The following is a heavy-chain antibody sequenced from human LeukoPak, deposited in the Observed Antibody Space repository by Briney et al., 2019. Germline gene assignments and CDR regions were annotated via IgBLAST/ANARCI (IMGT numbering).Heavy chain of an antibody. D-gene: IGHD2-2*01. CDR2: MNPNSANT. Sequence: GASVKVSCKASGYTFINYDIHWVRQATGQGLEWMGWMNPNSANTGYAPKFQGRVTMTRNNSIGTAYMELSSLRSDDTAVYYCARDRGGIVVVPAFMDVWGQGTTVTVSS. CDR1: GYTFINYD. CDR3: ARDRGGIVVVPAFMDV. V-gene: IGHV1-8*01. J-gene: IGHJ6*02.